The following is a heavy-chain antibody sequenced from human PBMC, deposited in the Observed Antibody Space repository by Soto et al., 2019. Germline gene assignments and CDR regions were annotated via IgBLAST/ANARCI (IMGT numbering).Heavy chain of an antibody. D-gene: IGHD6-13*01. CDR2: ISGSGRST. CDR3: AKSHFPIAASRQPHFDH. Sequence: GSLRLSCAASGFTFSSYAMSWVRQAPGKGLEWVSVISGSGRSTYYADSVKGRFTISRDDSNNTLFLQMNTLRAEDTAIYYCAKSHFPIAASRQPHFDHWGQGALVTVSS. CDR1: GFTFSSYA. J-gene: IGHJ4*02. V-gene: IGHV3-23*01.